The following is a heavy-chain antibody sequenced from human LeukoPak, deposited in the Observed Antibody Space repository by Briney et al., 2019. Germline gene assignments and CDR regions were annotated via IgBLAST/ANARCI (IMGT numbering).Heavy chain of an antibody. J-gene: IGHJ3*02. V-gene: IGHV3-7*01. Sequence: GGSLRPSCAASGFTFSSHWMTWVRQAPGKGLEWVANINQDGSERYYVDSVKGRFTISRDNAKNSLYLQMNSLRAEDTAVYYCARDSEYSSSFAFDIWGQGTMVTVSS. CDR3: ARDSEYSSSFAFDI. CDR2: INQDGSER. CDR1: GFTFSSHW. D-gene: IGHD6-13*01.